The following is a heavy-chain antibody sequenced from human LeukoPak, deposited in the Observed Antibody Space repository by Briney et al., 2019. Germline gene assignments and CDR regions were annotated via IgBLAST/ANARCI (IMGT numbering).Heavy chain of an antibody. CDR2: INHSGST. CDR1: GGSFSGYY. J-gene: IGHJ4*02. CDR3: ARRMAAAGTMWWY. V-gene: IGHV4-34*01. Sequence: SETLSLTCAVYGGSFSGYYWSWIRQPPGKGLEWIGEINHSGSTNYNPSLKSRVTISVDTSKNQFSLKLSSVTAADTAVYYCARRMAAAGTMWWYWGQGTLVTVTS. D-gene: IGHD6-13*01.